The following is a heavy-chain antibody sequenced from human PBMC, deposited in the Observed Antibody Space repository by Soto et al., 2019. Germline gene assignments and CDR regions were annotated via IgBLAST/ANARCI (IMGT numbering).Heavy chain of an antibody. J-gene: IGHJ4*02. D-gene: IGHD4-4*01. Sequence: GGSLRLSCAASGFTFNNNAMAWVRQAPGKGLEWVSSISPGGSIKFYAGSVKGRFTISRDNSKNMVSLQMSSLRAEDTAIYYCAKRRDGYSFDYWGQGTLVTVYS. CDR3: AKRRDGYSFDY. CDR1: GFTFNNNA. CDR2: ISPGGSIK. V-gene: IGHV3-23*01.